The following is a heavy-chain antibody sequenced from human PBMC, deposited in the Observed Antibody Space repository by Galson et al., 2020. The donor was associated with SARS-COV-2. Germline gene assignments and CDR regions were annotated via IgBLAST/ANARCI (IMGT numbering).Heavy chain of an antibody. J-gene: IGHJ5*02. Sequence: SETLSLTCAVYGGSFSGYYWSWIRQPPGKGLEWIGEINHSGSTNYNPSLKSRLTISVDTSKNQFSLKLSSVTAADTAVYYCARGRYSSSWYGSGNWFDPWGQGTLVTVSS. D-gene: IGHD6-13*01. CDR2: INHSGST. CDR1: GGSFSGYY. CDR3: ARGRYSSSWYGSGNWFDP. V-gene: IGHV4-34*01.